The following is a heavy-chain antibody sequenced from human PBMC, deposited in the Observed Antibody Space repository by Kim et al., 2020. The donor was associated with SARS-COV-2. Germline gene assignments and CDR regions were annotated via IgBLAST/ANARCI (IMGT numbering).Heavy chain of an antibody. V-gene: IGHV4-34*01. Sequence: YHPSRKSRVTISVDTSKTQFSRKLSAVTAADTAVYYCARVGGYSYGYADYWGQGTLVTVSS. CDR3: ARVGGYSYGYADY. J-gene: IGHJ4*02. D-gene: IGHD5-18*01.